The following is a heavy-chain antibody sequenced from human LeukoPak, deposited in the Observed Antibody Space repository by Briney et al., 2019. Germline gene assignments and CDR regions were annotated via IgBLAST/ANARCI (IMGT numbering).Heavy chain of an antibody. J-gene: IGHJ3*02. CDR2: ISGSGGST. CDR1: GFTFSSYA. D-gene: IGHD6-13*01. V-gene: IGHV3-23*01. CDR3: ANSYSSSWGALDI. Sequence: GGSLRLSCAASGFTFSSYAMSWVRQAPGKGLEWVSAISGSGGSTYYADSVKGRFTISRDNSKNTLYLQMNSLRAEDTAVYYCANSYSSSWGALDIWGQGTMVTVSS.